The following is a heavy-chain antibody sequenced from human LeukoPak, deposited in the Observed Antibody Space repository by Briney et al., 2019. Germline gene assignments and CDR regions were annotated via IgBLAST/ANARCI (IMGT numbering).Heavy chain of an antibody. CDR3: ARVWDWNDGAGGFDV. Sequence: SETLSLTCDASGGALSPYYWNWIRQSPGKGPEWIGNIYYSGSTRYTKYNPSLKSRLTVLLNTSRKQVSLTLTSLTAADSAVYYCARVWDWNDGAGGFDVWGQGTMVAVSS. V-gene: IGHV4-59*01. D-gene: IGHD1-1*01. CDR1: GGALSPYY. CDR2: IYYSGSTRYT. J-gene: IGHJ3*01.